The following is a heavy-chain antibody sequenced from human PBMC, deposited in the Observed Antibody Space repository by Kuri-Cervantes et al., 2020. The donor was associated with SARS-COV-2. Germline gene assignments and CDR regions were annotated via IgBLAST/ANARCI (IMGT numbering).Heavy chain of an antibody. D-gene: IGHD1-26*01. CDR2: FYYSGTT. CDR3: AREKYSGRVDY. Sequence: GSLRLSCAVYGGSFSDYYWSWIRQPPGKGLEWIGYFYYSGTTNYNPSLKSRVTISLDTSKKQFSLKLTSVTAADTAVYFCAREKYSGRVDYWGQGTLVTVSS. V-gene: IGHV4-59*01. CDR1: GGSFSDYY. J-gene: IGHJ4*02.